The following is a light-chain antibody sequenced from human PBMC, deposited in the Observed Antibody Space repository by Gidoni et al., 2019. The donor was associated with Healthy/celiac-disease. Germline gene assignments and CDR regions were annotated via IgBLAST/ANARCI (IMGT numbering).Light chain of an antibody. J-gene: IGKJ1*01. CDR3: QQYNNWPRT. Sequence: EIVLTPFPATLSVSPGERATLSCRASQSVSSNLAWYQQKPGQAPRLLIYGASTRATGIPARFSGSGSGTEFTLTISSLQSEDFAVYYCQQYNNWPRTFGQXTKVEIK. CDR2: GAS. CDR1: QSVSSN. V-gene: IGKV3-15*01.